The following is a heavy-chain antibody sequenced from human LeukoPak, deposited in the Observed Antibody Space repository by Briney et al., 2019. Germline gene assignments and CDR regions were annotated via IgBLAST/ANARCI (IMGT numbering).Heavy chain of an antibody. CDR3: ARGAVVPAAISSVDV. J-gene: IGHJ6*04. D-gene: IGHD2-2*01. V-gene: IGHV3-11*01. CDR2: ISSSGSTI. CDR1: GFTLSDYY. Sequence: GGSLRLSCAASGFTLSDYYMSWIRQAPGKGLEWVTYISSSGSTIYYADSVKGRFTISRDNAKNSLYLQMNSLRAEDTAVYYCARGAVVPAAISSVDVWGKGTTVTVSS.